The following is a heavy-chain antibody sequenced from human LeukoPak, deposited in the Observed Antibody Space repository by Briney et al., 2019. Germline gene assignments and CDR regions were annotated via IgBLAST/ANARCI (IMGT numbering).Heavy chain of an antibody. CDR2: IYPGDSDT. D-gene: IGHD6-13*01. V-gene: IGHV5-51*01. Sequence: PGESLKISCKGSGDSFTSYWVGWVGQMPGKGLEWIGIIYPGDSDTRYSPSFQGQVTISADKSISIPYLQWSSLTASDTAMYYCARPPNSSSTSFGYWGQGTLVTVSS. CDR1: GDSFTSYW. J-gene: IGHJ4*02. CDR3: ARPPNSSSTSFGY.